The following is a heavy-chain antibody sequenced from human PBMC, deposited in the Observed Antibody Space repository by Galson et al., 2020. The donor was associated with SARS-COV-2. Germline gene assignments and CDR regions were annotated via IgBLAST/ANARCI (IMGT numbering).Heavy chain of an antibody. CDR3: VKDFSAESRCYGDCLSD. D-gene: IGHD2-21*02. CDR2: IYSRDVRT. J-gene: IGHJ4*02. CDR1: GFTFSDYA. Sequence: GESLKISCAASGFTFSDYAMTWVRQAPGKGLEWVSTIYSRDVRTQYADSVRGRFAISRAISNNTLYLQMNSLRAEDTAVYYCVKDFSAESRCYGDCLSDWGRGTLVSVSS. V-gene: IGHV3-23*01.